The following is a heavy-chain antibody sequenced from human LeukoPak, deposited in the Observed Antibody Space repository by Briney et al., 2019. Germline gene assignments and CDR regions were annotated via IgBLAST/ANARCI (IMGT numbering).Heavy chain of an antibody. CDR3: ARDKIAAAGCFDY. CDR2: ISYDGSNK. J-gene: IGHJ4*02. V-gene: IGHV3-30-3*01. Sequence: PGGSLRLSCAASGFTFRNYAMSWVRQAPGKGLEWVAVISYDGSNKYYADSVKGRFTISRDNSKNTLYLQMNSLRAEDTAVYYCARDKIAAAGCFDYWGQGTLVTVSS. D-gene: IGHD6-13*01. CDR1: GFTFRNYA.